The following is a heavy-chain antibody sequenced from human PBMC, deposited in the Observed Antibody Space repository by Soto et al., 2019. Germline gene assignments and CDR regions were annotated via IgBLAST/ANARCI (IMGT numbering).Heavy chain of an antibody. CDR3: AAQDGFDI. CDR1: GFTFSSYG. V-gene: IGHV3-30*03. J-gene: IGHJ3*02. D-gene: IGHD6-6*01. Sequence: QVQLVESGGGVVQPGRSLRLSCAASGFTFSSYGMHWVRQAPGKGLEWVAVISYDGSNNYYADSVKGRFTISRDNSKNTLSLQMNSLRAEDTAVYYCAAQDGFDIWGQGTMVTVSS. CDR2: ISYDGSNN.